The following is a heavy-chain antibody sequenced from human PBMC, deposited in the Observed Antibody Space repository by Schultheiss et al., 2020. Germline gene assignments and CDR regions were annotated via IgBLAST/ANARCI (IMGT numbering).Heavy chain of an antibody. Sequence: ASVTVSCKASGYTFTGYYMHWVRQAPGEGLEWMGIINPSGSSATYAQKFQGRVTMTRDTSASTAYMELSSLRSEDTAVYYCASLPYGSGSYYRRFFDYWGQGTLVTVSS. J-gene: IGHJ4*02. CDR2: INPSGSSA. D-gene: IGHD3-10*01. CDR3: ASLPYGSGSYYRRFFDY. CDR1: GYTFTGYY. V-gene: IGHV1-46*01.